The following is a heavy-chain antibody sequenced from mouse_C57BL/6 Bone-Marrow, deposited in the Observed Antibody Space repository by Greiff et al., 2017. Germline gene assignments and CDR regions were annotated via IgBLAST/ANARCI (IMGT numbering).Heavy chain of an antibody. CDR1: GYTFTSYG. CDR3: ERGATVVASDWYFDV. Sequence: QVPLQQSGAELARPGASVKLSCTASGYTFTSYGISWVKQRTGQGLEWIGEIYPRSGNTYSHEKFKGKDTLTADKSSSTPYLELRRLTSEDSAVYFCERGATVVASDWYFDVWGTGTTVTGAS. D-gene: IGHD1-1*01. J-gene: IGHJ1*03. V-gene: IGHV1-81*01. CDR2: IYPRSGNT.